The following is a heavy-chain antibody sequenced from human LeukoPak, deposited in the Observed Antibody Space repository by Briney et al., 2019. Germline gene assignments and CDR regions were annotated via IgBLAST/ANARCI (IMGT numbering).Heavy chain of an antibody. V-gene: IGHV4-31*03. D-gene: IGHD3-22*01. CDR2: IYYSGST. CDR1: GGSISSGGYY. Sequence: PSETLSLTCTVSGGSISSGGYYWSWIRQHPGKGLEWIGYIYYSGSTYYNPSLKSRVTISVDTSKNQFSLKLSSVTAADTAVYYCARQGYYYDSSGYKPYFDYWGQGTLVTVSS. CDR3: ARQGYYYDSSGYKPYFDY. J-gene: IGHJ4*02.